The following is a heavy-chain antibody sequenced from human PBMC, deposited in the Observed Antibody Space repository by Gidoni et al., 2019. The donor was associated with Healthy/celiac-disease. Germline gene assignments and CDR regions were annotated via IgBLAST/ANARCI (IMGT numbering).Heavy chain of an antibody. CDR3: ARADYGYFDY. J-gene: IGHJ4*02. Sequence: EVQLVESGGGLVKPGGSLRLSCAASGFTFTSYSMNWVRQAPGKRLEWVSAISSSSSYIYYEDSVKGRFTISRDNAKNSLYLQMNSLRAEDTAVYYCARADYGYFDYWGQGTLVTVSS. V-gene: IGHV3-21*01. D-gene: IGHD3-10*01. CDR2: ISSSSSYI. CDR1: GFTFTSYS.